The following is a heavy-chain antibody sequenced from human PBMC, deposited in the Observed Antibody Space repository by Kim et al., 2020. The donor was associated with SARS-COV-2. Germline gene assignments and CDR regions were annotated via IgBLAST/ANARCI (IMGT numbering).Heavy chain of an antibody. D-gene: IGHD6-6*01. V-gene: IGHV4-34*01. J-gene: IGHJ6*02. Sequence: KSRVTISVDTSKNQFSLKLSSVTAADTAVYYCASFSSSQHLYYYYYGMDVWGQGTTVTVSS. CDR3: ASFSSSQHLYYYYYGMDV.